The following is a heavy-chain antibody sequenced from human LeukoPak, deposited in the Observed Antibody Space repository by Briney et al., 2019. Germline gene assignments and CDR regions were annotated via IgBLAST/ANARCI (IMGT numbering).Heavy chain of an antibody. CDR2: INTNTGNP. Sequence: ASVKVSCKTSGYTFTSFDIIWVRQASGQGLEWMGWINTNTGNPTYAQGFTGRFVFSLDTSVSTAYLQISSLKAEDTAVYYCARDTYSSSWYWYGLDVWGQGTTVTVSS. J-gene: IGHJ6*02. D-gene: IGHD6-13*01. V-gene: IGHV7-4-1*02. CDR1: GYTFTSFD. CDR3: ARDTYSSSWYWYGLDV.